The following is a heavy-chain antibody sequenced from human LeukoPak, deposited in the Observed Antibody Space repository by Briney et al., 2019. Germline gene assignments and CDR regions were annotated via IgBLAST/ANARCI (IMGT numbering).Heavy chain of an antibody. CDR3: ARDRAAAGRDFDF. CDR2: ISRSGSTI. CDR1: GLTFSTYN. J-gene: IGHJ4*02. V-gene: IGHV3-48*02. D-gene: IGHD6-13*01. Sequence: PGGSLRLSCAASGLTFSTYNMNWVRQAPRKGLEWVSYISRSGSTIYYADSVKGRFTISRDNAKNSLYLQMNSLRDEDTAVYYCARDRAAAGRDFDFWGQGTLVTVSS.